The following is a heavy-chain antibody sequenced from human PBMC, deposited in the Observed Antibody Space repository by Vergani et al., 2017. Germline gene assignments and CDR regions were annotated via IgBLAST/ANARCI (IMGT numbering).Heavy chain of an antibody. V-gene: IGHV1-69*06. CDR2: IIPIFGTA. Sequence: QVQLVQSGAEVKKPGSSVKVSCKASGGTFSSYAISWVRQAPGQGREWMGGIIPIFGTANYAQKFQGRVTMTRDTSTSTVYMELSSLRSADTAVYYCARDTADDSSGGLDYWGQGTLVTVSS. D-gene: IGHD3-22*01. CDR3: ARDTADDSSGGLDY. CDR1: GGTFSSYA. J-gene: IGHJ4*02.